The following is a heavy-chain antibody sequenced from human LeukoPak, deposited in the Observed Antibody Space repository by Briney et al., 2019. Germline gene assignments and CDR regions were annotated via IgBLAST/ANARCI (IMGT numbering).Heavy chain of an antibody. Sequence: SETLSLTCTVSGGSITSYYWSWIRQRPGKGLDWIGYIYYSGSTNYNPSLKSRVTISVDTSKNQFSLKLSSVTAADTAVYYCARDGHGDNDFDYWGQGTLVTVSS. CDR3: ARDGHGDNDFDY. CDR2: IYYSGST. D-gene: IGHD5-24*01. V-gene: IGHV4-59*01. CDR1: GGSITSYY. J-gene: IGHJ4*02.